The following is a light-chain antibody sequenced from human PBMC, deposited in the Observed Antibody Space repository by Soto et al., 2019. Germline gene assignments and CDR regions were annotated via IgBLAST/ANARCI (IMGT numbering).Light chain of an antibody. Sequence: DIQMTQSPCSLSASVGYRVTITCRASQSISSYLNAYQQKPGKAPKLLIYAASSLQSGVPSRFSGSASGTDFTLTISSLQPEDFANYYCQQSYSTPPKFGQGTKVDIK. CDR3: QQSYSTPPK. CDR1: QSISSY. J-gene: IGKJ1*01. V-gene: IGKV1-39*01. CDR2: AAS.